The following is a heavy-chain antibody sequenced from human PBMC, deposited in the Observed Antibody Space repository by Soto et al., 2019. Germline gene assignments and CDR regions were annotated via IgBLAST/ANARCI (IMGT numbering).Heavy chain of an antibody. CDR2: IRSKAYGGTT. J-gene: IGHJ3*02. D-gene: IGHD1-26*01. V-gene: IGHV3-49*03. CDR3: TSLSGTYDAFDI. CDR1: GFTFGDYA. Sequence: GGSLSLSCTASGFTFGDYAMSWFRQAPGKGLEWVGFIRSKAYGGTTEYAASVKGRFTISRDDSKSIAYLQMNSLKTEDTAVYYCTSLSGTYDAFDIWGQGTMVTVSS.